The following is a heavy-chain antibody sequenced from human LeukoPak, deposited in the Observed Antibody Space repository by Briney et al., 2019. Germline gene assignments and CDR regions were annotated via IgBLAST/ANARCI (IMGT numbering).Heavy chain of an antibody. CDR1: GFTFSSYA. D-gene: IGHD2-2*01. CDR3: AKDRGPDMAVVDFIDH. V-gene: IGHV3-33*06. J-gene: IGHJ4*02. Sequence: PGGSLRLSCAASGFTFSSYAMRWVRQAPGKGLEWLAIIWQDGDKKEYGDSVRGRFTVSRDNSKNTLYLQMNSLRAEDTAFYYCAKDRGPDMAVVDFIDHWGQGTLVAVSS. CDR2: IWQDGDKK.